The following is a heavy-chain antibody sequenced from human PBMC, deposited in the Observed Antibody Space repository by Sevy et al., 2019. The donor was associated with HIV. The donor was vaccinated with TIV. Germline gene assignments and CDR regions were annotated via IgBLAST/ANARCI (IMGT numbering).Heavy chain of an antibody. J-gene: IGHJ3*01. CDR3: TTYWGTGTTWVRAFDL. CDR1: GFPFSDAW. Sequence: RGCLRLSCAASGFPFSDAWMNWVRQAPGKGLERVGLIKNENDGGTTDYAAPVKGRSTISRDDSKNTLYLQMSSLKTEVTAIYYCTTYWGTGTTWVRAFDLWGQGTMVPVSS. CDR2: IKNENDGGTT. V-gene: IGHV3-15*01. D-gene: IGHD1-7*01.